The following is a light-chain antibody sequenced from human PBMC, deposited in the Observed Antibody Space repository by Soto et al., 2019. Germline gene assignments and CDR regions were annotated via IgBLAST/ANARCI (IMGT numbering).Light chain of an antibody. CDR1: QSISNW. CDR3: HQYQSYS. V-gene: IGKV1-5*02. J-gene: IGKJ1*01. Sequence: DIQITHSPSTPPACVGDRVTMICRASQSISNWLAWYQQKPGTAPKLLTYHASNLESGVPSRFSGSGSGTDFTLTISSLQPDDFATYYCHQYQSYSFGQGTKVDIK. CDR2: HAS.